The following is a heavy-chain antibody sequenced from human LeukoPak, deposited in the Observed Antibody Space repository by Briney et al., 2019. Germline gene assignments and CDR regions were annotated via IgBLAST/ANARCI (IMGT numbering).Heavy chain of an antibody. CDR2: IKQDGSEK. V-gene: IGHV3-7*01. Sequence: GGSLRLSCAASGSTFSSYWMSWVRQAPGKGLEWVANIKQDGSEKYYVDSVKGRFTISRDNAKNSLYLQMNSLRAEDTAVYYCARDRVGASYYFDYWGQGTLVTVSS. CDR1: GSTFSSYW. J-gene: IGHJ4*02. D-gene: IGHD1-26*01. CDR3: ARDRVGASYYFDY.